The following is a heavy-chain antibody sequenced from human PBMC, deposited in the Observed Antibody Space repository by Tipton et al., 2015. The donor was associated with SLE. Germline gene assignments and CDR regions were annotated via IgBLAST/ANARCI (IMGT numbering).Heavy chain of an antibody. CDR1: GFTFSSYW. J-gene: IGHJ3*02. V-gene: IGHV3-21*01. D-gene: IGHD2-2*01. CDR3: ARGGDIVVVDAFDI. Sequence: SLRLSCAASGFTFSSYWMSWVRQAPGKGLEWVSSISSSSSYIYYADSVKGRFTISRDNAKNSLYLQMNSLRAEDTAVYYCARGGDIVVVDAFDIWGQGTMVTVSS. CDR2: ISSSSSYI.